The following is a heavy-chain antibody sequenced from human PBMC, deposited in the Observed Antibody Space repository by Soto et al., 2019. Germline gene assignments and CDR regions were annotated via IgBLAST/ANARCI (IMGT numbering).Heavy chain of an antibody. J-gene: IGHJ5*02. V-gene: IGHV4-59*01. CDR2: IYYSGST. CDR1: GGSISSYD. Sequence: SETLSLTCTVSGGSISSYDWSWIRQPPGKGLEWIGYIYYSGSTNYNPSLKSRVTISVDTSKNQFSLKLSSVTAADTAVYYCARSGVGYCSGGSCYGWFDPWGQGTLVTVSS. D-gene: IGHD2-15*01. CDR3: ARSGVGYCSGGSCYGWFDP.